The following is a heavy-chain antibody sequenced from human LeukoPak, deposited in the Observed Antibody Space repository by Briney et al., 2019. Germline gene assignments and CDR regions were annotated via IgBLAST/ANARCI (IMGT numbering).Heavy chain of an antibody. D-gene: IGHD3-9*01. CDR3: ARGFYDILTGRMDV. CDR2: ISAYNGNT. CDR1: GYTFTSYG. V-gene: IGHV1-18*01. J-gene: IGHJ6*02. Sequence: ASVKVFCKASGYTFTSYGISWVRQAPGQGLEWMGWISAYNGNTNYAQKLQGRVTMTTDTSTSTAYMELRSLRSDDTAVYYCARGFYDILTGRMDVWGQGTTVTVSS.